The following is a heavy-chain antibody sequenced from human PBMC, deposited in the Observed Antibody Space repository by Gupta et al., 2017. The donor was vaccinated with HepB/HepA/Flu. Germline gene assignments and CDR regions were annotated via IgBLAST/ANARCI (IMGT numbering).Heavy chain of an antibody. Sequence: QVQLVESGGGVVQPGRSLRRSCAGSGFAFSEFSIHWVRQAPGKGLEWVAVISHDGSDKHHADSVKGRFTISRDNSNNRLYLQMNSLRVEDTAVYYCARIGYSYSYGNGFDYWGQGTLVAVSS. J-gene: IGHJ4*02. D-gene: IGHD5-12*01. CDR3: ARIGYSYSYGNGFDY. V-gene: IGHV3-30-3*01. CDR1: GFAFSEFS. CDR2: ISHDGSDK.